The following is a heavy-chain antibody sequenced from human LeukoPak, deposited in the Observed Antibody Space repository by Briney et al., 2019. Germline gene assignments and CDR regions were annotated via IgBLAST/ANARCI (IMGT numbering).Heavy chain of an antibody. Sequence: GSLRLSWEASGFTFSSYTMNWVRQAPGKGLEWVSSITSSSSYIYYADSVKGRSTISRDNAKNSLYLQMNSLRAEDTAVYGCARDGWLDYWGQGTLVTVSS. V-gene: IGHV3-21*01. CDR1: GFTFSSYT. CDR2: ITSSSSYI. J-gene: IGHJ4*02. D-gene: IGHD6-19*01. CDR3: ARDGWLDY.